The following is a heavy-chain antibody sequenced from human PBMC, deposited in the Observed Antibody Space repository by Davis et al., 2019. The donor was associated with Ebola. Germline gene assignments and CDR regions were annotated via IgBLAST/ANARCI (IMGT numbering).Heavy chain of an antibody. Sequence: PSETLSLTCAVYGGSFSGYYWSWIRQPPGKGLEWIGEINHSGSTYYNPSLKSRVTISVDTSKNQFSLKLSSVTAADTAVYYCARVRGYSSSPITNNWFDPWGQGTLVTVSS. V-gene: IGHV4-34*01. CDR3: ARVRGYSSSPITNNWFDP. CDR2: INHSGST. J-gene: IGHJ5*02. D-gene: IGHD6-13*01. CDR1: GGSFSGYY.